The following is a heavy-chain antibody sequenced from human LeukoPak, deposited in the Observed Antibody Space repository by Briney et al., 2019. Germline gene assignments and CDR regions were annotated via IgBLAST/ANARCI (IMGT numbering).Heavy chain of an antibody. CDR2: ISGHSGNT. J-gene: IGHJ3*02. D-gene: IGHD3-10*01. Sequence: ASVKVSCKTSGYTFTNHGISWVRQAPGQGLEWMGWISGHSGNTKYAQRLQGRVIMTTDTSTSTAYMELRSLKSDDTAVYYCARDVLSGGLDVFDIWGQGTMVTVSS. CDR1: GYTFTNHG. V-gene: IGHV1-18*01. CDR3: ARDVLSGGLDVFDI.